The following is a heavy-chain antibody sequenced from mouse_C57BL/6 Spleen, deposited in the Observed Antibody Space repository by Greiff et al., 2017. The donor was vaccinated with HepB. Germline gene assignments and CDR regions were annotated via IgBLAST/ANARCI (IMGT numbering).Heavy chain of an antibody. J-gene: IGHJ2*01. CDR2: IYPRSGNT. D-gene: IGHD1-1*01. CDR1: GYTFTSYG. CDR3: ARWDGSSYWYFDY. V-gene: IGHV1-81*01. Sequence: VKLMESGAELARPGASVKLSCKASGYTFTSYGISWVKQRTGQGLEWIGEIYPRSGNTYYNEKFKGKATLTADKSSSTAYMELRSLTSEDSAVYFCARWDGSSYWYFDYWGQGTTLTVSS.